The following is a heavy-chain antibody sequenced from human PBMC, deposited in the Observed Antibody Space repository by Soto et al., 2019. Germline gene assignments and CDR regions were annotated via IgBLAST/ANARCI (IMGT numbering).Heavy chain of an antibody. V-gene: IGHV4-4*02. CDR3: ATLPPRIVVTLLPIPT. Sequence: SETLSLTCAVSGASVISTKWWSWVRQSPGKGLEWIGEIHHSETTNYNPSLESRVTISIDKSKNQFSLKLSSVTAADTAVYYCATLPPRIVVTLLPIPTWGQGIQVTVSS. CDR1: GASVISTKW. D-gene: IGHD2-21*01. J-gene: IGHJ5*02. CDR2: IHHSETT.